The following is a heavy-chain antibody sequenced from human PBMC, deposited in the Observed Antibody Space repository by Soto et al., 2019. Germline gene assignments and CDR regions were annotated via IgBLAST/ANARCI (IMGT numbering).Heavy chain of an antibody. J-gene: IGHJ4*02. D-gene: IGHD6-6*01. CDR1: EFTFSSYE. Sequence: GGSLRLSCVASEFTFSSYEMNWVRQAPGKGLEWVSYISSSGTTIYYTDSVKGRFTISRDNAKKSLYLQMNSLRAEDTAVYYCVRFGGVAAGPWDYWGQGALVTVSS. CDR2: ISSSGTTI. CDR3: VRFGGVAAGPWDY. V-gene: IGHV3-48*03.